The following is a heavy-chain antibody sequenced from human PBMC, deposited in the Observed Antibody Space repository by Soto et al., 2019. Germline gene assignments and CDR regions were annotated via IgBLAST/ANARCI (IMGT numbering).Heavy chain of an antibody. Sequence: LSLTYAVYGGSFSGYFWNWVRQPPGKGLEWIGEINHSGSTKYNPSLKSRVTLSVDTSKNQFSLRVFSVTAADTAVYYCARDLSGYYYGMDVWGQGTTVTVSS. J-gene: IGHJ6*02. CDR1: GGSFSGYF. CDR3: ARDLSGYYYGMDV. CDR2: INHSGST. V-gene: IGHV4-34*01.